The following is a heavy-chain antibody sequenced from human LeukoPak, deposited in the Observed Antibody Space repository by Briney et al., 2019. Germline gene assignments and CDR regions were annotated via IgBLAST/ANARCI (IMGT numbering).Heavy chain of an antibody. Sequence: GGSLRLSCAASGFTFSSYAMHWVRQAPGKGLEWVAVISYDGSNKYYADSVKGRFTISRDNSKNTLYLQMNSLRAEDTAVYYCARDTADYWGQGTLVTVSS. V-gene: IGHV3-30*04. J-gene: IGHJ4*02. CDR2: ISYDGSNK. D-gene: IGHD4-17*01. CDR3: ARDTADY. CDR1: GFTFSSYA.